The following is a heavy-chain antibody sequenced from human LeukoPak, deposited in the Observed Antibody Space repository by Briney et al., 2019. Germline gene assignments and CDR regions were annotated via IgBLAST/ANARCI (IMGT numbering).Heavy chain of an antibody. CDR3: AREEYYYGSGSYRSKPFDP. CDR1: GFTFSSYS. D-gene: IGHD3-10*01. J-gene: IGHJ5*02. V-gene: IGHV3-48*04. Sequence: GGSLRLSCAASGFTFSSYSMNWVRQAPGKGLEWVSYISSSSSTIYYADSVKGRFTISRDSAKNSLYLQMNSLRAEDTAVYYCAREEYYYGSGSYRSKPFDPWGQGTLVTVSS. CDR2: ISSSSSTI.